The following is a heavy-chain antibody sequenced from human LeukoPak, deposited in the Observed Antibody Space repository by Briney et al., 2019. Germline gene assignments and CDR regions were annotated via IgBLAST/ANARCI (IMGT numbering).Heavy chain of an antibody. J-gene: IGHJ4*02. CDR3: ARDPDGYNWATPYYFDY. CDR2: IYYSGST. D-gene: IGHD5-24*01. V-gene: IGHV4-39*07. CDR1: GFTLSSYE. Sequence: GSLRLSCTVSGFTLSSYEMSWIRQAPGKGLEWIGSIYYSGSTYYNPSLKSRVTISVDTSKNQFSLKLSSVTAADTAVYYCARDPDGYNWATPYYFDYWGQGTLVTVSS.